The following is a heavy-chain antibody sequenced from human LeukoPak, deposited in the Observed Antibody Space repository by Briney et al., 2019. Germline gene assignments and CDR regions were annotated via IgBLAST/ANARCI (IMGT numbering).Heavy chain of an antibody. Sequence: GESLRLSCAASGFTFSSYGMHWVRQAPGKGLEWVAVIWYDGSNKYYADSVKGRFTISRDNSKNTLYLQMNSLRAEDTAVYYCARDSVAFYDSSGYPLYYYYYGMDVWGQGTTVTVSS. CDR1: GFTFSSYG. J-gene: IGHJ6*02. D-gene: IGHD3-22*01. CDR3: ARDSVAFYDSSGYPLYYYYYGMDV. V-gene: IGHV3-33*01. CDR2: IWYDGSNK.